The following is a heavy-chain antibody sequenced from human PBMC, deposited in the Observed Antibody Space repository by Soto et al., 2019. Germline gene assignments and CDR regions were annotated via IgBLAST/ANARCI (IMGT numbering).Heavy chain of an antibody. V-gene: IGHV3-48*02. CDR2: ISTSSSNI. D-gene: IGHD5-18*01. CDR1: GFTFSSYS. J-gene: IGHJ3*02. CDR3: ARDWYSNALAPDAFDI. Sequence: EVQLVESGGGLVQPGESLRLSCAASGFTFSSYSLNWVRQAPGKGLEWVSYISTSSSNIYYADSVKGRFTISRDNANNALYLHMNSLRDGDTAVYYSARDWYSNALAPDAFDIWGKGTMVMVSP.